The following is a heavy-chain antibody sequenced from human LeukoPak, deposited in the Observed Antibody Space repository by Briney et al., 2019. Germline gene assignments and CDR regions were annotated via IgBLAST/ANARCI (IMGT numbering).Heavy chain of an antibody. J-gene: IGHJ4*02. D-gene: IGHD2-8*01. CDR2: TYYRSKWYN. CDR3: ARHPIFGGTNVYAFDY. Sequence: SQTLSLTCAISGDSVSSNSAAWNWIRQSPSRGLEWLGRTYYRSKWYNDYAVSVKSRITINPDTSKNQFSLQLNSVTPEDTAVYYCARHPIFGGTNVYAFDYWGQGTLVTVSS. CDR1: GDSVSSNSAA. V-gene: IGHV6-1*01.